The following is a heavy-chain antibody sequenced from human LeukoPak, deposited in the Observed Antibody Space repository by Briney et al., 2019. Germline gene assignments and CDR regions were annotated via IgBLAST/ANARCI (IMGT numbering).Heavy chain of an antibody. D-gene: IGHD1-26*01. V-gene: IGHV4-34*01. Sequence: PSETLSLTCAVYGGSFSGYYWSWIRQPPGKGLEWIGEINHSGSTNYNPSLKSRVTISVDTSKNQFSLKLSSVTAADTAVYYCARASGGSYSRYFDFWGQGTLVTVSS. CDR2: INHSGST. J-gene: IGHJ4*02. CDR3: ARASGGSYSRYFDF. CDR1: GGSFSGYY.